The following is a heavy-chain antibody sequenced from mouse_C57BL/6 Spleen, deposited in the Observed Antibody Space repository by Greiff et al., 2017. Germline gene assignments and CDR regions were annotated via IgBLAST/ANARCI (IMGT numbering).Heavy chain of an antibody. Sequence: QVQLQQPGAELVMPGASVKLSCKASGYTFTSYWMHWVKQRPGQGLEWIGEIDPSDSYTNYNQKFKGKSTLTVDKSSSTAYMQLSSLTSEDSAVYYCSRYTTDYAMDYWGQGTSVTVSS. D-gene: IGHD1-1*01. J-gene: IGHJ4*01. CDR1: GYTFTSYW. V-gene: IGHV1-69*01. CDR3: SRYTTDYAMDY. CDR2: IDPSDSYT.